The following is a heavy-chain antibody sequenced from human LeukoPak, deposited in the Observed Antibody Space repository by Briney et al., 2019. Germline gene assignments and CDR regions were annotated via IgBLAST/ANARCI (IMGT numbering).Heavy chain of an antibody. CDR3: AQPRYCSSTSCGMDV. CDR1: GYTFTGYY. D-gene: IGHD2-2*01. Sequence: EASVKVSCKASGYTFTGYYMHWVRQAPGQGLEWMGWINPNSGGTNYAQKLQGRVTMTRDTSISTAYMELSRLRPDDTAVYYCAQPRYCSSTSCGMDVWGQGTTVTVSS. V-gene: IGHV1-2*02. J-gene: IGHJ6*02. CDR2: INPNSGGT.